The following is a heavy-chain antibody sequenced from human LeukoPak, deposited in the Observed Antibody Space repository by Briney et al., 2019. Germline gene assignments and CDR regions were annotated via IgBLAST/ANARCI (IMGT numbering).Heavy chain of an antibody. D-gene: IGHD6-19*01. CDR2: ITATGGST. V-gene: IGHV3-23*01. J-gene: IGHJ4*02. CDR1: GFSFSSHA. CDR3: ARDFLSSGWYGEVYFDY. Sequence: PGGSLRLSCAASGFSFSSHAMSWVRQAPGKGLEWVSAITATGGSTYYADSVKGRFTISRDNSKDTLYLQMNSLRAEDTAVYYCARDFLSSGWYGEVYFDYWGQGTLVTVSS.